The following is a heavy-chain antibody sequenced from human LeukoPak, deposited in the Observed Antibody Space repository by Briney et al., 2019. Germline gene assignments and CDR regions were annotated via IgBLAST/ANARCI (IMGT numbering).Heavy chain of an antibody. CDR2: INSDGANT. Sequence: GGSLRLSCAASGFTFSSYSMNWVRQAPGKGLEWVSRINSDGANTIYADSVKGRFTISRDNAKNTVYLQMNSLRAEDTAVYYCARDRKSSFDYWGQGNLVTVSS. CDR1: GFTFSSYS. J-gene: IGHJ4*02. CDR3: ARDRKSSFDY. V-gene: IGHV3-74*01.